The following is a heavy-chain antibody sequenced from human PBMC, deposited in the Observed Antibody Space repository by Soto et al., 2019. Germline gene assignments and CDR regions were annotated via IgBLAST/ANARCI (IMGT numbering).Heavy chain of an antibody. Sequence: GGSLRLSCAASGFTFSSYAMSWVRQAPGKGLEWVSAISGSGGSTYYADSVKGRFTISRDNSKNTLYLQMNSLRAEDTAVYYCAKARYSSSWYLGFDYWGQGTLVTVSS. CDR1: GFTFSSYA. CDR2: ISGSGGST. J-gene: IGHJ4*02. CDR3: AKARYSSSWYLGFDY. D-gene: IGHD6-13*01. V-gene: IGHV3-23*01.